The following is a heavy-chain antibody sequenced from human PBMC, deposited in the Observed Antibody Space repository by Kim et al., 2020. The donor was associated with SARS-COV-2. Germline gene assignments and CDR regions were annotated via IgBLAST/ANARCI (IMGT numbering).Heavy chain of an antibody. CDR3: ARGLRGVTFYGMDV. V-gene: IGHV4-34*01. D-gene: IGHD3-10*01. CDR2: INHSGST. CDR1: GGSFSGYY. J-gene: IGHJ6*02. Sequence: SETLSLTCAVYGGSFSGYYWSWIRQPPGKGLEWIGEINHSGSTNYNPSLKSRVTISVDTSKNQFSLKLSSVTAADTAVYYCARGLRGVTFYGMDVWGQGT.